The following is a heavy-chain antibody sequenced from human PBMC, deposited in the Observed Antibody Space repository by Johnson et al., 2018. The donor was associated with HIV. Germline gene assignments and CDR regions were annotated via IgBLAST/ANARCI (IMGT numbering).Heavy chain of an antibody. J-gene: IGHJ3*02. Sequence: QVQLVESGGGLVKPGGSLRLSCAASGFTFSNAWMSWVRQAPGKGLEWVAFIRYDGSNNYYADYVKGRFTISRDNSKNTLYLQMDSLRAEDTAVYYCAKDRGLWFGDDAFDIWGQGTMVTVSS. D-gene: IGHD3-10*01. V-gene: IGHV3-30*02. CDR2: IRYDGSNN. CDR1: GFTFSNAW. CDR3: AKDRGLWFGDDAFDI.